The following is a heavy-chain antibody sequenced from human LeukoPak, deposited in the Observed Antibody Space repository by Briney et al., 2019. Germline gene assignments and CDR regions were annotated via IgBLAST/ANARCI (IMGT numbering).Heavy chain of an antibody. CDR1: GFNFDDYA. CDR2: INWRSGNA. CDR3: AREDCSAKTCPTLGGFNP. D-gene: IGHD2-8*02. Sequence: GRSLRLSCAVSGFNFDDYAMHWVRQAPGRGLEWVSGINWRSGNANYADSVKGRFTISRDNSKNSLYLQMNSLRAEDTAVYYCAREDCSAKTCPTLGGFNPWAQGTLVTVSS. V-gene: IGHV3-9*01. J-gene: IGHJ5*02.